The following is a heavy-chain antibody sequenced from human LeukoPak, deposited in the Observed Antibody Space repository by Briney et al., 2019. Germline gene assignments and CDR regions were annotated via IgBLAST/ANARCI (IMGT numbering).Heavy chain of an antibody. CDR1: GFPFRDYS. CDR2: IGIDSGNT. CDR3: ARDYKYAFDN. V-gene: IGHV3-48*01. Sequence: GGSLRLSCAASGFPFRDYSMNWVRQAPGKGLEGISYIGIDSGNTNYADSGKGRFTISGDKAKNSLYLQMNSLRVEDTAVYYCARDYKYAFDNWGQGTLVTVSS. J-gene: IGHJ4*02. D-gene: IGHD5-24*01.